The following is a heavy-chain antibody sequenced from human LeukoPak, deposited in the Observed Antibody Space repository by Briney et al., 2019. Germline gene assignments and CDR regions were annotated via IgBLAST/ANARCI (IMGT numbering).Heavy chain of an antibody. Sequence: GGSLRLSCAASGFTFRNYGLSWVRQAPGKGLEWVSYISSDGGNINYADSMKGRFIISRDNGKNSLYLQMNSLRSEDTAVYYCARAELGTQYYFDYWGQGTLVTVSS. CDR2: ISSDGGNI. V-gene: IGHV3-48*01. D-gene: IGHD7-27*01. J-gene: IGHJ4*02. CDR1: GFTFRNYG. CDR3: ARAELGTQYYFDY.